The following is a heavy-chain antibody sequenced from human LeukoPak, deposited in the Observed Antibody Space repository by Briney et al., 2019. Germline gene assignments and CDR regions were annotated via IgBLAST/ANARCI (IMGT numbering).Heavy chain of an antibody. V-gene: IGHV1-69*04. CDR2: TIPILGIA. J-gene: IGHJ4*02. Sequence: SVKVSCKASGGTFSSYAISWVRQAPGQGLEWMGRTIPILGIANYAQKFQGRVTITADKSTSTAYMELSSLRSEDTAVYYCARPPGGEGYFDYWGQGTLVTVSS. D-gene: IGHD2-21*01. CDR1: GGTFSSYA. CDR3: ARPPGGEGYFDY.